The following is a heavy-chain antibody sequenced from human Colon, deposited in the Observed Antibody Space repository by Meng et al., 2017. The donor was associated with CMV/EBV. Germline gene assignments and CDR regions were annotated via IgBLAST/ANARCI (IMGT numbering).Heavy chain of an antibody. Sequence: GESLKISCAASGFIFSGSHMHWVRQASGKGLEWVGHVRSKANNYATAYSASVKGRFTISRDDSKNTAYLQMNSLKTEETAVYYCARQTVSCHDYWGQGTLVTVSS. D-gene: IGHD2-2*01. CDR3: ARQTVSCHDY. CDR1: GFIFSGSH. J-gene: IGHJ4*02. CDR2: VRSKANNYAT. V-gene: IGHV3-73*01.